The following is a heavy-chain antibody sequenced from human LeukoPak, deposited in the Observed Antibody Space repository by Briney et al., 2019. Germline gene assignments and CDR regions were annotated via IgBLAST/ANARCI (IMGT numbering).Heavy chain of an antibody. CDR2: ISGSGGST. CDR1: GFIVSSNYG. Sequence: GESLRLSCTAFGFIVSSNYGMSWVRQAPGKGLQWVSGISGSGGSTYNEDSVKGRFTISRDNSKDTLFLQMNSLRAEDTALYYCAKELVGRTDMPAYFDYWGQGTLVTVSS. V-gene: IGHV3-23*01. J-gene: IGHJ4*02. CDR3: AKELVGRTDMPAYFDY. D-gene: IGHD5-18*01.